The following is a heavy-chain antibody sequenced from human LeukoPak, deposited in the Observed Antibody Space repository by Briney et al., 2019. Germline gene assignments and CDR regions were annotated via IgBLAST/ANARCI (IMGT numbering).Heavy chain of an antibody. J-gene: IGHJ4*02. CDR1: GYTFTSYD. Sequence: ASVKVSCKASGYTFTSYDINWVRQAPGQGLEWMGWINPNSGGTNYAQKFQGRVTMTRDTSISTAYMELSRLRSDDTAVYYCARAEMATGLWGQGTLVTVSS. D-gene: IGHD5-24*01. CDR3: ARAEMATGL. CDR2: INPNSGGT. V-gene: IGHV1-2*02.